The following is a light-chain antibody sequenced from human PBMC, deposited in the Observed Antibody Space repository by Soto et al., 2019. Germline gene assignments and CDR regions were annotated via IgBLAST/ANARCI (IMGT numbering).Light chain of an antibody. J-gene: IGKJ2*02. CDR2: GTS. CDR3: QHYGSSGT. CDR1: QSVGSDY. V-gene: IGKV3-20*01. Sequence: EIVLTQSPGTLSLSPGEIATLSCRASQSVGSDYLAWYQQKRGQAPRLLIYGTSTRATGIPDRFSGSGSGTDFTLTISRLEPEDFAVYYCQHYGSSGTFGQGTKLEIK.